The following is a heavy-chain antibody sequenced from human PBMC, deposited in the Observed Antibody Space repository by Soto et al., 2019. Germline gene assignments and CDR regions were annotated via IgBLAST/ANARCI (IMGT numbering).Heavy chain of an antibody. CDR2: ISYDGSNK. J-gene: IGHJ4*02. D-gene: IGHD3-10*01. V-gene: IGHV3-30-3*01. Sequence: GGSLRLSCAASGFTFSSYAMHWVRQAPGKGLEWVAVISYDGSNKYYADSVKGRFTISRDNSKNTLYLQMNSLRAEDTAVYYCAREDSSGSWCFDYWGQGTLVTVSS. CDR3: AREDSSGSWCFDY. CDR1: GFTFSSYA.